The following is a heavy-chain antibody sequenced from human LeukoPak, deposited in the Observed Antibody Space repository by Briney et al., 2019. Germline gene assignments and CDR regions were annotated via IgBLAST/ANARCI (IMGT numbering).Heavy chain of an antibody. CDR1: GFTFSSFA. CDR2: VSGSGGST. Sequence: SCKASGFTFSSFAMSWVRQAPGKGLEWVSAVSGSGGSTYYADSVRGRFTVSRDTSKNTLYLQMNSLRAEDTAVYYCAKDQEYCSSTSCYGGDYFDYWGQGTLVTVSS. CDR3: AKDQEYCSSTSCYGGDYFDY. V-gene: IGHV3-23*01. J-gene: IGHJ4*02. D-gene: IGHD2-2*01.